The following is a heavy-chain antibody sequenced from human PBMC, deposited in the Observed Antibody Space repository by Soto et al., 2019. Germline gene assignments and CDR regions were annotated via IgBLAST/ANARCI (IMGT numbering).Heavy chain of an antibody. CDR2: VRSKTYGGTA. CDR1: GFTFSDYA. CDR3: TRDQPITP. D-gene: IGHD3-10*01. V-gene: IGHV3-49*03. J-gene: IGHJ3*01. Sequence: SCTASGFTFSDYAMSWLRQAPGKGLEWLGFVRSKTYGGTAEYAASVKGRFTISRDDSKSIAYLQMNSLKTEDTAVYYCTRDQPITPWGQGTMVTVSS.